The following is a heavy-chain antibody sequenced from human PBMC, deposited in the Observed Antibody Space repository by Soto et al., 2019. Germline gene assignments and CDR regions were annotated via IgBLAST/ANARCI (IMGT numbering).Heavy chain of an antibody. CDR2: ISGGGGST. CDR3: AKALWFGESSHYFDY. V-gene: IGHV3-23*01. J-gene: IGHJ4*02. Sequence: GGSLRLSCAASGFTFSSYAMSWVRQAPGKGLEWVSAISGGGGSTYNADSVKGRFTISRDNSKNTLYLQMNSLRAGDTAVYYCAKALWFGESSHYFDYWGQGTLVTVSS. D-gene: IGHD3-10*01. CDR1: GFTFSSYA.